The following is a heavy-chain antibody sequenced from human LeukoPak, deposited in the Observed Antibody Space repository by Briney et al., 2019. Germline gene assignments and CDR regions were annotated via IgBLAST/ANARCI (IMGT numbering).Heavy chain of an antibody. J-gene: IGHJ6*02. CDR3: ARAIVVVVAAPHYYYYGMDV. D-gene: IGHD2-15*01. V-gene: IGHV1-69*13. Sequence: ASVTVSCTASGGTFSSYAISWVRQAPGQGLEWMGGIIPIFGTANYAQKFQGRVTITADESTSTAYMELSSLRSEDTAVYYCARAIVVVVAAPHYYYYGMDVWGQGTTVTVSS. CDR1: GGTFSSYA. CDR2: IIPIFGTA.